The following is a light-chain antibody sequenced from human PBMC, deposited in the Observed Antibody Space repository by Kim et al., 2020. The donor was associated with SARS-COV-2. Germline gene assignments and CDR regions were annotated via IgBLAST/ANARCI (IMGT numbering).Light chain of an antibody. V-gene: IGLV4-69*01. CDR3: QTWGTGIHV. Sequence: SVTLTRTLSSGHSSYAIAWHQQQPEKGPRYLMKLNSDGSHSKGDGIPDRFSGSSSGAERYLTISSLQSEDEADYYCQTWGTGIHVFGGGTKLTVL. CDR1: SGHSSYA. CDR2: LNSDGSH. J-gene: IGLJ2*01.